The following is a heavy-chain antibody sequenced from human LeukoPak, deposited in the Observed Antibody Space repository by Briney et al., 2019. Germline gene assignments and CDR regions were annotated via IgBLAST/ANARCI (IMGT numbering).Heavy chain of an antibody. CDR3: ARDYYYGMDV. CDR1: GFAFSTYW. V-gene: IGHV3-74*01. J-gene: IGHJ6*02. CDR2: INPDGITT. Sequence: PRGSLRLSCAASGFAFSTYWMHWVRQAPGKGLEWVSRINPDGITTTYADSVKGRFTISRDNAKNTLFLQMNSLRAEDTAVYYCARDYYYGMDVWGQGTTITVSS.